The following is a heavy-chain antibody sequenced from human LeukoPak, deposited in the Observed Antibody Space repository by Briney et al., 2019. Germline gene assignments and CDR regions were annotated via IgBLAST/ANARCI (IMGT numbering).Heavy chain of an antibody. CDR2: ISYEGSNQ. J-gene: IGHJ4*02. D-gene: IGHD2-8*02. Sequence: GGSLRLSCAASGFTFSSHAMHWVRQAPGEGLEWVAVISYEGSNQYYADSVRGRFTISRDNSKNTLNLQMNSLRDEDTALYYCARDYRVGCTGGACYPIDYWGQGTLVTVSS. V-gene: IGHV3-30*01. CDR1: GFTFSSHA. CDR3: ARDYRVGCTGGACYPIDY.